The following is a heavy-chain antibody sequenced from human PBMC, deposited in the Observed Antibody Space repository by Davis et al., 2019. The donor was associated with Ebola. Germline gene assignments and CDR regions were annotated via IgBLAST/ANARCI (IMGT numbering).Heavy chain of an antibody. Sequence: PSETLSLTCAVYGGSFSGYYWGWIRQPPGKGLEWIGSIYYSGSTYYNPSLKSRVTISVDTSKNQFSLKLSSVTAADAAVYYCARWGEYSSSSRWFDPWGQGTLVTVSS. D-gene: IGHD6-6*01. CDR3: ARWGEYSSSSRWFDP. CDR2: IYYSGST. CDR1: GGSFSGYY. J-gene: IGHJ5*02. V-gene: IGHV4-39*01.